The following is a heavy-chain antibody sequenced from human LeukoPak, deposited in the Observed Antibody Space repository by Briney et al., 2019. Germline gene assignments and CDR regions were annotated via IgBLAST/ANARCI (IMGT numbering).Heavy chain of an antibody. V-gene: IGHV3-23*01. CDR1: GFTFSSYA. J-gene: IGHJ4*02. Sequence: PGGSLRLSCAASGFTFSSYAMSWVRQAPGKGLEWVSAISGSGGSTYYADSVKGRFTVSRHNSKNTLYLQMNSLRAEDTAVYYCARSIGYGLFDYWGQGTLVTVSS. CDR3: ARSIGYGLFDY. CDR2: ISGSGGST. D-gene: IGHD5-12*01.